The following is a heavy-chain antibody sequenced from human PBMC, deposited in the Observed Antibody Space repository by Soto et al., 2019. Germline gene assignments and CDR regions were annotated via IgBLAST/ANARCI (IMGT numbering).Heavy chain of an antibody. Sequence: GASVKVSCKASGYTFTSYDINWVRQATGQGLEWMGWMNPNSGNTGYAQKFQGRVTMTRNTSISTSYMELSSLRSEDTAVYYCARGPSVIYYYYYVDVWCKGSTVTVSS. V-gene: IGHV1-8*01. CDR2: MNPNSGNT. CDR1: GYTFTSYD. CDR3: ARGPSVIYYYYYVDV. J-gene: IGHJ6*03.